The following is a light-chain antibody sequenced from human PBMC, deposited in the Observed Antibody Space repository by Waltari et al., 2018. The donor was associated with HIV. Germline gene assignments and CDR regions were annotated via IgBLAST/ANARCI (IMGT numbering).Light chain of an antibody. J-gene: IGKJ1*01. V-gene: IGKV2-30*01. Sequence: DVVMTQSPLSLPVTLGQPASISCRSSQSLVNSDGNTYLNWFQQRPGQSPRRLIYKVSNRDSGVPDRFSGSGSGTDFTLKISGVEAENVGVYYCMQGTHWPWTFGQGTKVEIK. CDR3: MQGTHWPWT. CDR1: QSLVNSDGNTY. CDR2: KVS.